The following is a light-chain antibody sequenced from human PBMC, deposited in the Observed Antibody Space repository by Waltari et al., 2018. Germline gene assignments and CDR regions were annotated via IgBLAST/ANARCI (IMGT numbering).Light chain of an antibody. CDR1: QSIGKY. J-gene: IGKJ1*01. CDR3: QNHERLPAT. Sequence: EIVLTQSPGTLSWSQGESATISCSASQSIGKYLAWYKQKPEQAHRLLIPGASSRATGIPDRFSGSGSGTDFSLTISRLEPEDFAVYYCQNHERLPATFGQGTKVEIK. CDR2: GAS. V-gene: IGKV3-20*01.